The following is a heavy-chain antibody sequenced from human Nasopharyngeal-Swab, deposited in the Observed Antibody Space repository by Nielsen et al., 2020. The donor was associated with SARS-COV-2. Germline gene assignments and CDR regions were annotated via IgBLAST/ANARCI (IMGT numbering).Heavy chain of an antibody. CDR1: GYSFTSYW. V-gene: IGHV5-51*01. J-gene: IGHJ4*02. CDR3: AAGGGYCSGGSCW. CDR2: IYPGDSYT. Sequence: KVSCKGSGYSFTSYWIRWVRQMPGKGLEWMGTIYPGDSYTRYSPSFQGQVTISADKSINTAYLQWSSLKASDTAMYYCAAGGGYCSGGSCWWGQGTLVTVSS. D-gene: IGHD2-15*01.